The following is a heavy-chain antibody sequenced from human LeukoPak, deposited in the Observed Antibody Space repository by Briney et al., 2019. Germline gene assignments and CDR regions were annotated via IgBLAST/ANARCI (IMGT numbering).Heavy chain of an antibody. J-gene: IGHJ4*02. CDR2: INPNTGGT. V-gene: IGHV1-2*02. CDR3: ARVHATGYFSLDLGY. CDR1: GYTFTGYF. D-gene: IGHD3-9*01. Sequence: ASVRVSCKASGYTFTGYFMHWVRQAPGQGLDWMGWINPNTGGTKYAQKFQGRVTMTRDTSIGTAYMELSTITSDDTAVYFCARVHATGYFSLDLGYWGQGTLVTVSS.